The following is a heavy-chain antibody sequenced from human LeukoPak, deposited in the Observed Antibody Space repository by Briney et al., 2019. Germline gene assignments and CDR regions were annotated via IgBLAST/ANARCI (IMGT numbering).Heavy chain of an antibody. D-gene: IGHD4-17*01. Sequence: ASVKVSCKASGYTFTSYDINWVRQATGQGLEWMGWMNPNSGNTGYAQKFQGRVTMTRNTSISTAYMELSRLRSDDTAVYYCARAPTVTTGDYWGQGTLVTVSS. V-gene: IGHV1-8*01. J-gene: IGHJ4*02. CDR1: GYTFTSYD. CDR2: MNPNSGNT. CDR3: ARAPTVTTGDY.